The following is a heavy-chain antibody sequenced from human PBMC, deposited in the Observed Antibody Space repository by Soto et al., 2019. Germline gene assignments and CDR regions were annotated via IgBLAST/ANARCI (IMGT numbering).Heavy chain of an antibody. V-gene: IGHV4-30-4*02. CDR1: GGSISSGGYY. J-gene: IGHJ4*02. Sequence: SETLSLTCTVSGGSISSGGYYWSWIRQPPGKGLEGIGYIYYSGSTYYNPSLKSRVTISVDTSKNQFSLKLSSVTAADTAVYYCAREGGLDPDRNGTFDYWGQGTLVTVSS. D-gene: IGHD2-15*01. CDR3: AREGGLDPDRNGTFDY. CDR2: IYYSGST.